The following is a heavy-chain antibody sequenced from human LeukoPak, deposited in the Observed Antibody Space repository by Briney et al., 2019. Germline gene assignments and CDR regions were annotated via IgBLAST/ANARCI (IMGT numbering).Heavy chain of an antibody. CDR2: ISSSSTYL. D-gene: IGHD2-21*02. CDR3: ARRSYCGGDCYGSDAFDI. J-gene: IGHJ3*02. Sequence: GGSLRLPCAASGFTLSPYTMNWVRQAPGKGLEWVSSISSSSTYLDYADSLKGRFTISRDNAKNSLYLQMNSLRAEDTAVYYCARRSYCGGDCYGSDAFDIWGQGTMVTVSS. CDR1: GFTLSPYT. V-gene: IGHV3-21*01.